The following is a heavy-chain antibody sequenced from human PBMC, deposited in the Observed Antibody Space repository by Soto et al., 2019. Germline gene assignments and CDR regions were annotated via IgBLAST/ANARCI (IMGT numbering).Heavy chain of an antibody. J-gene: IGHJ4*02. V-gene: IGHV4-30-2*01. CDR1: GGSVSSVGFS. CDR3: ARVPAR. CDR2: TSHSGNT. Sequence: SDTLSLTCVVSGGSVSSVGFSWNWFRQPPGKVLEWIGYTSHSGNTYYNPSLKSRVSISMDRSKNQFSLKLSSVTAADTAVYYCARVPARWRQGTLDTVSS. D-gene: IGHD2-2*01.